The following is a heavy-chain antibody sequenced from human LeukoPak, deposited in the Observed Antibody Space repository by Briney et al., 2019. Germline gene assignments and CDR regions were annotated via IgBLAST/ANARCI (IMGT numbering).Heavy chain of an antibody. V-gene: IGHV4-31*03. CDR2: IYYSGST. D-gene: IGHD4-23*01. Sequence: SQTLSLTCTVSGGSISSGGYYWSWIRQHPGKGLEWIGYIYYSGSTYYNPSPKSRVTISVDTSKNQFSLKLSSVTAADTAVYYCARNSGTNDAFGIWGQGTMVTVSS. CDR3: ARNSGTNDAFGI. CDR1: GGSISSGGYY. J-gene: IGHJ3*02.